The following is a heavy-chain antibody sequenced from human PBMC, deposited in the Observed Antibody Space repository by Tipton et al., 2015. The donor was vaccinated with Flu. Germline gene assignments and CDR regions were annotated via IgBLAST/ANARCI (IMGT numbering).Heavy chain of an antibody. V-gene: IGHV4-39*07. CDR3: ARDVGPQIKVTGGLDV. Sequence: TLSLTCTVSGGSIRSSTDFWAWIRQSPGKGLEWIGTIYYTGSTYYNVSLKSRVTISVDTSKNQFSLKLSSVTVADTAVYYCARDVGPQIKVTGGLDVWGQGTTVTVSS. D-gene: IGHD2-21*02. CDR1: GGSIRSSTDF. CDR2: IYYTGST. J-gene: IGHJ6*02.